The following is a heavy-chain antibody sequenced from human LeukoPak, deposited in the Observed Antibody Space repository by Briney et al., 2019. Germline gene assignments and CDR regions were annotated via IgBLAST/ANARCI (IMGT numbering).Heavy chain of an antibody. CDR3: AREDIRLDYFDY. D-gene: IGHD6-19*01. J-gene: IGHJ4*02. Sequence: GGSLRLSCAASGFTFSSYTMSWVRQAPGKGLEWVSAISVGGDNTYYADSVKGRFTISRDNAKNSLFLQMSTLTAEDTAVYYCAREDIRLDYFDYWGQGTLVTVSS. CDR1: GFTFSSYT. CDR2: ISVGGDNT. V-gene: IGHV3-23*01.